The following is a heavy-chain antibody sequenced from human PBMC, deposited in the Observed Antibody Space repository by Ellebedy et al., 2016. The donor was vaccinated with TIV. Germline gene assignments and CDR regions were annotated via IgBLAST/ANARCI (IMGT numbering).Heavy chain of an antibody. J-gene: IGHJ4*02. CDR3: LPQDYLDTSGYYYEWGFAY. Sequence: GESLKISCSASGFTFSNYWMHWVRQAPGKGLEWVSAIGDSGAGTFYADSVKGRFTISRDNSKNTLYLQMNSLRAEDTALYYCLPQDYLDTSGYYYEWGFAYWGQGIRVTVSS. V-gene: IGHV3-23*01. CDR1: GFTFSNYW. CDR2: IGDSGAGT. D-gene: IGHD3-22*01.